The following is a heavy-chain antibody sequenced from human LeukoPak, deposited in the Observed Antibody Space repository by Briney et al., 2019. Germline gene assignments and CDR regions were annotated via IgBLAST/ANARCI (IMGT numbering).Heavy chain of an antibody. CDR3: ARQEYSGSFIGDY. V-gene: IGHV5-51*01. D-gene: IGHD1-26*01. Sequence: GESLKISCKGSGYSFTSYWIGWVRQMPGKGLEWMGIIYPGDSDTRYSPSFQGQVTISADKSITTSYLQWSSLKASDTAMYYCARQEYSGSFIGDYWGQGTLVTVSS. CDR1: GYSFTSYW. J-gene: IGHJ4*02. CDR2: IYPGDSDT.